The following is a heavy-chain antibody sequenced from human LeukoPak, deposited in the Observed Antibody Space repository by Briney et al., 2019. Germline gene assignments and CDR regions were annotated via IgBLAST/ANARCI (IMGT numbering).Heavy chain of an antibody. Sequence: TSETLSLTCAVSGGSISSGAYSWSWIRQPPGKGLEWIGYISSIETTYYNPSLRSRVTMSLDTSKNQFSLNLRSVTAADTAVYYCAREILYDSTGYYLWGQGTLVTVSS. J-gene: IGHJ4*02. CDR1: GGSISSGAYS. D-gene: IGHD3-22*01. CDR3: AREILYDSTGYYL. CDR2: ISSIETT. V-gene: IGHV4-30-4*07.